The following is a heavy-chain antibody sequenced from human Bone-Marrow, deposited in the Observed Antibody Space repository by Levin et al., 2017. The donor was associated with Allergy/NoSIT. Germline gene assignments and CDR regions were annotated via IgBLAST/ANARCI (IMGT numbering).Heavy chain of an antibody. J-gene: IGHJ4*02. Sequence: GESLKISCKASGYTFTSYYVHWLRQAPGQGLQWMGIINPSDGGTSYAQNFQGRVTMTSDTSTSTFYMELSSLRFEDTAVYYCARLYGAGTGDYWGQGTLVTVSS. V-gene: IGHV1-46*01. D-gene: IGHD3-10*01. CDR2: INPSDGGT. CDR3: ARLYGAGTGDY. CDR1: GYTFTSYY.